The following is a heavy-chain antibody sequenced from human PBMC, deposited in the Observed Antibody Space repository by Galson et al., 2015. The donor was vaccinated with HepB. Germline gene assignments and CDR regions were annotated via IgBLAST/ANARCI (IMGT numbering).Heavy chain of an antibody. V-gene: IGHV6-1*01. CDR2: TYYRSKWDN. CDR3: ARGGLPERLAEAYYYNGLDV. D-gene: IGHD6-19*01. CDR1: GDSVSSNSAT. J-gene: IGHJ6*02. Sequence: CAISGDSVSSNSATWNWIRQSPSRGLEWLGRTYYRSKWDNDYAVSVRSRISINADTSKNQFSLQVNSVTPEDTAVYFCARGGLPERLAEAYYYNGLDVWGQGTTVTVSS.